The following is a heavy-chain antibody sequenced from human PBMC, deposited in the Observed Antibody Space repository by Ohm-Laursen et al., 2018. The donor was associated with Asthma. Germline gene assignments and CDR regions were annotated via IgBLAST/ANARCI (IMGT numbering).Heavy chain of an antibody. CDR2: ISYDGSNK. V-gene: IGHV3-30*18. J-gene: IGHJ4*02. D-gene: IGHD4-17*01. CDR1: GFTFSSYG. Sequence: SLRRSCTASGFTFSSYGMHWVRQASGKGLEWVAVISYDGSNKYYADSVKGRFTISRDNSKNTLYLQMNSLRAEDTAVYYCAKEGPTGYYFDYWGQGTLVTVSS. CDR3: AKEGPTGYYFDY.